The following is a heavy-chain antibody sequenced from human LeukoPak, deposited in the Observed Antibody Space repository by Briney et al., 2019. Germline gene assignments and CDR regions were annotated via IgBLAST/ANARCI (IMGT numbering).Heavy chain of an antibody. J-gene: IGHJ4*02. CDR3: ARGVSYDILTGYYGYYFDY. CDR2: IIPIFGTA. V-gene: IGHV1-69*06. Sequence: SVKVSCKASGGTFSSYAISWVRQAPGQGLEWMGGIIPIFGTANYAQKFQGRVTITADKSTSTAYMELSSLRSEDTAVYYCARGVSYDILTGYYGYYFDYWGQGTLVTVSS. D-gene: IGHD3-9*01. CDR1: GGTFSSYA.